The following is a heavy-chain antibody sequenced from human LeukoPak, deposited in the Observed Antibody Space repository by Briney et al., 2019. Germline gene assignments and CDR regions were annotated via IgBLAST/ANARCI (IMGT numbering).Heavy chain of an antibody. D-gene: IGHD6-6*01. J-gene: IGHJ4*02. CDR1: GGSISSYY. CDR2: IYYSGST. Sequence: SETLSLTCTVSGGSISSYYWSWIRQPPGKGLEWIGYIYYSGSTNYNPSLKSRVTISVDTSKNQFSLKLSSVTAAGTAVYYCARAGSSSSCFDYWGQGTLVTVSS. CDR3: ARAGSSSSCFDY. V-gene: IGHV4-59*01.